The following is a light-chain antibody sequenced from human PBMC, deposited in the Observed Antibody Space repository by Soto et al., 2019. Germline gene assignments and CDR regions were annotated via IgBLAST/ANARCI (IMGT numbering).Light chain of an antibody. CDR2: WAS. CDR1: QSILYSSNNQNY. J-gene: IGKJ1*01. CDR3: QQYDSATRT. Sequence: DIVMTQSPDSLAVSLGERATINCKSSQSILYSSNNQNYLAWYQQKPGQPPKLLIYWASIRESGVPDRFSGSGSGTDFTLTISSLQAEDVAFYYCQQYDSATRTFGQGTKVEIK. V-gene: IGKV4-1*01.